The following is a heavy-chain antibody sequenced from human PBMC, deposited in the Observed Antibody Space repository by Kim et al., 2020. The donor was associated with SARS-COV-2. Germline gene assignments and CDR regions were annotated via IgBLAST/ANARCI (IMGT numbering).Heavy chain of an antibody. D-gene: IGHD1-1*01. CDR1: GVSMYSSGYY. Sequence: SETLSLTCSVSGVSMYSSGYYWGWIRQPPGEGLEWIGSVYDSGSTYYNPSLKSRLTISVDTTKKQFSLKLSPESAADTAKDYCARRNSVWNDAFDVWG. CDR2: VYDSGST. CDR3: ARRNSVWNDAFDV. V-gene: IGHV4-39*01. J-gene: IGHJ3*01.